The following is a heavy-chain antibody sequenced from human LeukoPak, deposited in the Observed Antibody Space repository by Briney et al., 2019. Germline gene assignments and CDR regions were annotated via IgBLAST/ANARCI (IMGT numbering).Heavy chain of an antibody. V-gene: IGHV3-23*01. CDR1: GFTFSSSA. CDR2: ISGGGGST. J-gene: IGHJ3*02. D-gene: IGHD6-13*01. CDR3: AKDGRIAAAADAFDI. Sequence: PGGSLRLSCAASGFTFSSSAMSWVRQAPGKGLEWLSTISGGGGSTYYADSVKGRFTISRDNSKNTLYLQMNSLRAEDTAVYYCAKDGRIAAAADAFDIWGQGTMVTVSS.